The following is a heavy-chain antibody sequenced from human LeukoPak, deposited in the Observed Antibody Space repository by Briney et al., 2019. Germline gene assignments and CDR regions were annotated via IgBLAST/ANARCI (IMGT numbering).Heavy chain of an antibody. V-gene: IGHV4-4*02. CDR2: IYHSGST. Sequence: SETLSLTCAVSGDSISSSNWWSWVRQAPGKGLEWIGEIYHSGSTNYNPSLKSRVTISVDKSKNQFSLKLSSVTAADTAVYYCAREAAAGTGYFDYWGQGTLVTVSS. J-gene: IGHJ4*02. D-gene: IGHD6-13*01. CDR1: GDSISSSNW. CDR3: AREAAAGTGYFDY.